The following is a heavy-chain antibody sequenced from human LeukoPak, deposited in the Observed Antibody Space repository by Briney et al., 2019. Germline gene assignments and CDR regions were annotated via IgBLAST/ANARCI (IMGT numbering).Heavy chain of an antibody. CDR3: ARHPAYQLPDY. J-gene: IGHJ4*02. Sequence: PSETLSLTCTVSGDSISSYYWSWIRQPPGKGLEWIGYIYYSGSTNYNPSLKSRVTISVDTSKNQFSLKLSSVTAADTAVYYCARHPAYQLPDYWGQGTLVTVSS. D-gene: IGHD2-2*01. V-gene: IGHV4-59*08. CDR1: GDSISSYY. CDR2: IYYSGST.